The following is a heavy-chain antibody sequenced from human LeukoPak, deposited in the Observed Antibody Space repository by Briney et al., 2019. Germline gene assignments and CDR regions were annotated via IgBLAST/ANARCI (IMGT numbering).Heavy chain of an antibody. CDR3: ANHPGIAVAGYFDY. V-gene: IGHV3-23*01. Sequence: GGSLRLSCAASGFTFSSYAMSWVRQAPGKGLEWVSAISGSGGSTYYADSVKGRFTISRDNSKNTLYLQMNSLRAEDTAVYYCANHPGIAVAGYFDYRGQGTLVTVSS. D-gene: IGHD6-19*01. CDR1: GFTFSSYA. J-gene: IGHJ4*02. CDR2: ISGSGGST.